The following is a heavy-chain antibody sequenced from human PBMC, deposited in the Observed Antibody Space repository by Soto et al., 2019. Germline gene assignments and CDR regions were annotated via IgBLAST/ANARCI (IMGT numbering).Heavy chain of an antibody. CDR3: ARDWLGYFDY. D-gene: IGHD5-12*01. Sequence: EVQLVESGGGLVKPGGSLRLSCAASGLTFSSYSMNWVRQAPGKGLEWVSSISTSSSYIYYADSVKGRFTISRDNAKNSLYLQMNSLRAEDTAVYYCARDWLGYFDYWGQGTLVTVSS. J-gene: IGHJ4*02. CDR1: GLTFSSYS. V-gene: IGHV3-21*01. CDR2: ISTSSSYI.